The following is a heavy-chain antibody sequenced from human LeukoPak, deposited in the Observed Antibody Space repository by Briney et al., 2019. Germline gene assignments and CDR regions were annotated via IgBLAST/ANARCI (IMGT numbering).Heavy chain of an antibody. CDR2: ISYDGSKK. V-gene: IGHV3-30-3*01. J-gene: IGHJ4*02. Sequence: PGGSLRLSCAASGFTLSSYAMHWVRQAPGKGLEWVAVISYDGSKKYYAESVKGRFTISRDNSKDTLYLQMNSLRGEDMAVYYCSRAGGYFDWLHLVYWGQGALVTVSS. CDR1: GFTLSSYA. CDR3: SRAGGYFDWLHLVY. D-gene: IGHD3-9*01.